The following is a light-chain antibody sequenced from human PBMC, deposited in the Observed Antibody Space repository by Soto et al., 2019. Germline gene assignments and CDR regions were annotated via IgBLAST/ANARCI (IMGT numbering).Light chain of an antibody. CDR1: QSVSSY. CDR3: QQRSNWPLSYT. Sequence: EIVLTQSPATLSLSPGERATLSCRASQSVSSYLAWYQQKPGQAPRLLIYDASNRATGIPARFSGSGSGTDFTLTISSTEPEDFAVYYCQQRSNWPLSYTFGQGTKLEIK. V-gene: IGKV3-11*01. CDR2: DAS. J-gene: IGKJ2*01.